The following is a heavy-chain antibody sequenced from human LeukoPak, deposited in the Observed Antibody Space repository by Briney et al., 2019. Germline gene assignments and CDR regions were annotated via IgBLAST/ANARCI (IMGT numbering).Heavy chain of an antibody. Sequence: GGSLRPSCAASGFTFSSSMNWVRQAPGKGLEFVSSISPSSSYIYYADSVKGRFTISRDDAKNSLFLQMNSLRAEDTAVYYCAREGGYCSGGSCRFFDYWGQGTLVTVSS. CDR1: GFTFSSS. V-gene: IGHV3-21*06. J-gene: IGHJ4*02. CDR2: ISPSSSYI. D-gene: IGHD2-15*01. CDR3: AREGGYCSGGSCRFFDY.